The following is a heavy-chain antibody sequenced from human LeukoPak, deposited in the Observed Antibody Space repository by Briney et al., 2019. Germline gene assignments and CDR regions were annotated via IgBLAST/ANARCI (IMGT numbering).Heavy chain of an antibody. CDR2: ISAYNGNT. J-gene: IGHJ5*02. CDR1: GYTFTSYG. Sequence: ASVKVSCKASGYTFTSYGISWVRQAPGQGLEWMGWISAYNGNTNYAQKLQGRVTMTTDTSTSTAYMELRSLRSDDTAVYYCAREEFAIFGKGGWFDPWGQGTLVTVSS. CDR3: AREEFAIFGKGGWFDP. V-gene: IGHV1-18*01. D-gene: IGHD3-3*01.